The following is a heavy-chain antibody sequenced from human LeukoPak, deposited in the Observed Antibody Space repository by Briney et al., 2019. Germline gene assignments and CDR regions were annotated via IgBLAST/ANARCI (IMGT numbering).Heavy chain of an antibody. J-gene: IGHJ4*02. CDR2: MYHSGST. CDR1: GYSISSGFY. D-gene: IGHD5-12*01. V-gene: IGHV4-38-2*02. Sequence: SETLSLTCTVSGYSISSGFYWGWIRQPPGKGLEWIGSMYHSGSTYYNPSLKSRVTISVDTSKNQFSLKLSSVTAADTAVYYCARDAYSGYLWGQGTLVTVSS. CDR3: ARDAYSGYL.